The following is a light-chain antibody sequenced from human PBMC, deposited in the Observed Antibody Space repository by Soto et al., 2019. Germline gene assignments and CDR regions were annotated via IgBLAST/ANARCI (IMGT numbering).Light chain of an antibody. CDR3: QQYNNWPLT. V-gene: IGKV3D-15*01. CDR1: QIIRTN. Sequence: ENVMTQSPATLSVSPGGRVTLSCRASQIIRTNLAWYQQKPGQAPRLLIYGASTRATGILARFSGSGSGAEFTLTISSLHSEDFAVYYCQQYNNWPLTFGGGTKVDI. CDR2: GAS. J-gene: IGKJ4*01.